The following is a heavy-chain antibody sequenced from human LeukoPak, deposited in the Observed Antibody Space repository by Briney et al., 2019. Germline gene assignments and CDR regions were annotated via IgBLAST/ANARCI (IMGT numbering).Heavy chain of an antibody. CDR1: GGSISSSSYY. V-gene: IGHV4-39*07. CDR2: IYYSGST. CDR3: ARPKLGLMYYFDY. D-gene: IGHD7-27*01. Sequence: PSETLSLTCTVSGGSISSSSYYWGWIRQPPGKGLEWIGSIYYSGSTHYNPSLKSRVTISVDTSKNQFSLKLSSVTAADTAVYYCARPKLGLMYYFDYWGQGTLVTVSS. J-gene: IGHJ4*02.